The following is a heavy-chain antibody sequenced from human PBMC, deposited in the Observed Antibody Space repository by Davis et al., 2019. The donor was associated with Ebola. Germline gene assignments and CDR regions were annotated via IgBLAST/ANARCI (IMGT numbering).Heavy chain of an antibody. V-gene: IGHV6-1*01. Sequence: HSQTLSLTCAISGDSVSSNSGAWNWIRQSPSRGLEWLGRTYYNSKWYYDYAVSVKSRISINPDTSKNQFSLQLNSVTPEDTALYYCARGWLRAGMDVWGEGTTVTVPS. CDR3: ARGWLRAGMDV. CDR2: TYYNSKWYY. D-gene: IGHD5-18*01. CDR1: GDSVSSNSGA. J-gene: IGHJ6*04.